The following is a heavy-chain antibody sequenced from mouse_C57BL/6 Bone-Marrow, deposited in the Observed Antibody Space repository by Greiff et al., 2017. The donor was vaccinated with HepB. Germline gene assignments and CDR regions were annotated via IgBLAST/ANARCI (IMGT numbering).Heavy chain of an antibody. D-gene: IGHD1-1*01. V-gene: IGHV1-19*01. CDR1: GYTFTDYY. Sequence: VQLKQSGPVLVKPGASVKMSCKASGYTFTDYYMNWVKQSHGKSLEWIGVINPYNGGTSYNQKFKGKATLTVDKSSSTAYMELNSLTSEDSAVYYCARDYYGSDYYAMDYWGQGTSVTVSS. J-gene: IGHJ4*01. CDR2: INPYNGGT. CDR3: ARDYYGSDYYAMDY.